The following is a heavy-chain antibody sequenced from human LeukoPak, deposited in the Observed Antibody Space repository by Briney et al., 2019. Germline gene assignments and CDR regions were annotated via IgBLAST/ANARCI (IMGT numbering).Heavy chain of an antibody. V-gene: IGHV4-39*01. CDR1: GGSISTNNHY. D-gene: IGHD5-24*01. Sequence: SETLSLTCTASGGSISTNNHYWGWIRQPPGKGLEWIGNIYYSGSTDYNPSLKSRVTISVDTSENHFSLKVTSVTAADTAVYYCARWRHGYNSVDAFDIWGQGVMVTVSS. CDR3: ARWRHGYNSVDAFDI. CDR2: IYYSGST. J-gene: IGHJ3*02.